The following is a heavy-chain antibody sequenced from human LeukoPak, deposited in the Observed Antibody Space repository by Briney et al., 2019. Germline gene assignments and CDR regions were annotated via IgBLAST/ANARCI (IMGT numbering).Heavy chain of an antibody. D-gene: IGHD3-16*01. Sequence: GGSLILSCAASGFTFSSYSMNWVRQAPGKGLEWVSLISSSSSYIYYADSVKGRFTTSRDNAKNSLYLQMNSLRAEDTAVYYCARGSRGGPIDYWGQGTLVTVSS. V-gene: IGHV3-21*01. J-gene: IGHJ4*02. CDR3: ARGSRGGPIDY. CDR1: GFTFSSYS. CDR2: ISSSSSYI.